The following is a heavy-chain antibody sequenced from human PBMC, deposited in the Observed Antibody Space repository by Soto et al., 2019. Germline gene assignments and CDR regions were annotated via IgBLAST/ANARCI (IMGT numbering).Heavy chain of an antibody. D-gene: IGHD3-10*01. J-gene: IGHJ4*02. CDR1: GGSFSGYY. Sequence: SETLSLTCAVYGGSFSGYYWSWIRQAPGKGLEWIGEINHSGSTNYNPSLKSRVIIPVDTSKNQFSLKLSSVTAADTAVYYCARDPLVRGAGPFDYWGQGTLVTVS. CDR3: ARDPLVRGAGPFDY. V-gene: IGHV4-34*01. CDR2: INHSGST.